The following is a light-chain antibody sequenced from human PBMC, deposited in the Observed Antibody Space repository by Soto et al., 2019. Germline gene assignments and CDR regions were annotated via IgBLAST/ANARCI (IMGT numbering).Light chain of an antibody. J-gene: IGKJ3*01. CDR3: QQYATTPFT. CDR1: QSVGSNY. V-gene: IGKV3-20*01. Sequence: EIVLTQSPGTLSLSLGERATVSCRASQSVGSNYLAWYQRKPGQAPRLLIYGASSRATGIPDRFSGIGSGTDFTLTISRLEPEDFSVYYCQQYATTPFTFGPGTKVDIK. CDR2: GAS.